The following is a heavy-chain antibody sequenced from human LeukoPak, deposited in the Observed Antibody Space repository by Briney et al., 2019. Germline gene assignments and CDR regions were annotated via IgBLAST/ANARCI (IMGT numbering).Heavy chain of an antibody. CDR2: IYPGDSDT. J-gene: IGHJ4*02. D-gene: IGHD5-12*01. CDR1: GYNFTSYW. V-gene: IGHV5-51*01. Sequence: GESLKISCKGSGYNFTSYWIGWVRQMPGKGLEWMGIIYPGDSDTRNSPSFQGQVTISADKSISTAYLQWSSLKASDTAMYYCARGHLYDYSTTCYYFDYWGQGTLVTVSS. CDR3: ARGHLYDYSTTCYYFDY.